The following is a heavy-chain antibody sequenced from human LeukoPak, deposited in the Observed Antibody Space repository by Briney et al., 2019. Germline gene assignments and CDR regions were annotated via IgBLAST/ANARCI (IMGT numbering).Heavy chain of an antibody. Sequence: GGSLRLSCAASGFSFNKYAMSWVRQAPGKGLEWVSGITGSGRTTYYADSVKGRFTISRDNSKNSFYLQINSLRAEDTAVYYCAKGLLITILGSLDYWGQGTLVTVSS. CDR3: AKGLLITILGSLDY. CDR1: GFSFNKYA. J-gene: IGHJ4*02. CDR2: ITGSGRTT. V-gene: IGHV3-23*01. D-gene: IGHD3-3*01.